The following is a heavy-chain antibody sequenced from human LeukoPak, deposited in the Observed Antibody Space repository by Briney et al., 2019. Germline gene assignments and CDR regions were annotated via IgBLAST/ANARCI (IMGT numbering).Heavy chain of an antibody. CDR3: ARVTMVRGVTRGWFDP. J-gene: IGHJ5*02. CDR1: GYSISSDYY. D-gene: IGHD3-10*01. Sequence: PSETLSLTCTVSGYSISSDYYWGWIRQPPGKGLEWIGEINHSGSTNYNPSLKSRVTISVDTSKNQFSLKLSSVTAADTAVCYCARVTMVRGVTRGWFDPWGQGTLVTVSS. CDR2: INHSGST. V-gene: IGHV4-38-2*02.